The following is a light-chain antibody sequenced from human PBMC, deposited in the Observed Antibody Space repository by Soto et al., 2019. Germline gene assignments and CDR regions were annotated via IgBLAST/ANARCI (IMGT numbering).Light chain of an antibody. CDR1: SSDVGAHHS. CDR3: SSFTDTGTVM. Sequence: QSALTQPASVSGSPGQSFTIPCTGSSSDVGAHHSVSWYQQHPGKAPKFIIFDVSNRPSGVSNRFSGSKSGNTASLTISGLQPEDEADYYCSSFTDTGTVMFGGGTKLTVL. V-gene: IGLV2-14*03. CDR2: DVS. J-gene: IGLJ3*02.